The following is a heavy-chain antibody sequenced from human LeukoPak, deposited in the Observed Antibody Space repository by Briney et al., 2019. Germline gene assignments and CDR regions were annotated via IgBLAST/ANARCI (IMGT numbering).Heavy chain of an antibody. V-gene: IGHV3-48*03. CDR1: GFTFSSYE. J-gene: IGHJ6*02. Sequence: GGSLRLSCAASGFTFSSYEINWVRNPPHLGLGRDSYISSNDSTIYYADSVKGRFTISRDNAKNSLYLQMNSLRAEDTAVYYCARGEQTMVRGYWAAYYCGMDVWGQGTTVTVSS. CDR2: ISSNDSTI. D-gene: IGHD3-10*01. CDR3: ARGEQTMVRGYWAAYYCGMDV.